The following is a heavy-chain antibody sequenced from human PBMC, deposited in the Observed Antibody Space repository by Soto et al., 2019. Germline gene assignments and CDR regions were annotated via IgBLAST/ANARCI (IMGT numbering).Heavy chain of an antibody. CDR3: ARVPSYGSGSYYKGYYGMDV. D-gene: IGHD3-10*01. CDR1: GGTFSSYA. J-gene: IGHJ6*02. V-gene: IGHV1-69*01. CDR2: IIPIFGTA. Sequence: QVQLVQSGAEVKKPGSSVKVSCKASGGTFSSYAISWVRQAPGQGLEWMGGIIPIFGTANYAQKFQGRVTITADESTSTAYMELSSLRSEDTAVYYCARVPSYGSGSYYKGYYGMDVWGQGTTVTVSS.